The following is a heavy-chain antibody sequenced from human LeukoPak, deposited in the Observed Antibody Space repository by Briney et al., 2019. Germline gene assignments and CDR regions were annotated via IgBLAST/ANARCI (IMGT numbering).Heavy chain of an antibody. Sequence: GGSLRLSCAASGFTFSNAWMNWARQAPGKGLEWVGRVKSKTDGGTTDYAAPVKGRFTISRDDLKNMLYLQMNSLKTEDTAVYYCTKASGYVIDYWGQGTLVTASS. CDR3: TKASGYVIDY. V-gene: IGHV3-15*07. CDR2: VKSKTDGGTT. CDR1: GFTFSNAW. J-gene: IGHJ4*02. D-gene: IGHD3-22*01.